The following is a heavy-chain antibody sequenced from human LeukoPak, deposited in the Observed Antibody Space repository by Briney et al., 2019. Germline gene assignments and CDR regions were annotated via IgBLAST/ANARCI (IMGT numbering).Heavy chain of an antibody. CDR1: GFTFSDFW. J-gene: IGHJ4*02. V-gene: IGHV3-74*03. D-gene: IGHD6-13*01. CDR2: INKDGSST. Sequence: GGSLRLSCAASGFTFSDFWMHWVRQAPGKGLVWVSRINKDGSSTTNADSVKGRFTISRDNAKNTLYLQMNSLRAEDTAVYYCARGAAAGHFDYWGQGTLVTVSS. CDR3: ARGAAAGHFDY.